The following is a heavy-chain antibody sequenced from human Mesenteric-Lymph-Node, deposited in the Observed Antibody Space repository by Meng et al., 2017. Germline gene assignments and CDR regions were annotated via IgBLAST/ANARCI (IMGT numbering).Heavy chain of an antibody. V-gene: IGHV3-48*04. CDR1: GFTFSSYS. Sequence: GGSLRLSCAASGFTFSSYSMNWVRQAPGKGLEWVSYISSSGSTIYYADSVKGRFTISRDNAKNSLYLQMNSLRAEDTAVYYCARATGVSGYYLNFDYWGQGTLVTVSS. CDR3: ARATGVSGYYLNFDY. D-gene: IGHD3-22*01. J-gene: IGHJ4*02. CDR2: ISSSGSTI.